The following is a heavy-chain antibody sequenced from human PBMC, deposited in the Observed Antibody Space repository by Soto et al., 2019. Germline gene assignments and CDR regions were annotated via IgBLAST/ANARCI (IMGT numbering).Heavy chain of an antibody. CDR3: AKPRQITSLLLYYFDY. D-gene: IGHD2-15*01. CDR1: GFTFSSYG. CDR2: ISYDGSNK. V-gene: IGHV3-30*18. Sequence: QVQLVESGGGVVQPGRSLRLSCAASGFTFSSYGMHCVRQAPGKGLEWVAVISYDGSNKYYADSVKGRFTISRDNSKNTLYLQMNSLRAEDTAVYYCAKPRQITSLLLYYFDYWGQGTLVTVSS. J-gene: IGHJ4*02.